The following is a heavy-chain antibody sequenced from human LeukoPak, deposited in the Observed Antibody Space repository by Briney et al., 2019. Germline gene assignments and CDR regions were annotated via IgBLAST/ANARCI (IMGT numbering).Heavy chain of an antibody. CDR1: GGSFSGYY. Sequence: SETLSLTCAVYGGSFSGYYWSWIRQPPGKGLEWIGEINHSGSTNYNPSLKSRVTISVDTSKNQFSLKLSSVTAADTAVYYCARRGVPAAPDYWRQGTLVTVSS. V-gene: IGHV4-34*01. J-gene: IGHJ4*02. CDR2: INHSGST. CDR3: ARRGVPAAPDY. D-gene: IGHD2-2*01.